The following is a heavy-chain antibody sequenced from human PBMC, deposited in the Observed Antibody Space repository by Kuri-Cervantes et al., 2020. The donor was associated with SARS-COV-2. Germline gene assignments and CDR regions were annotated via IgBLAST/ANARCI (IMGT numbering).Heavy chain of an antibody. CDR2: INHSGST. D-gene: IGHD2-15*01. CDR3: AGTRDIVVVVAAHNWFDP. J-gene: IGHJ5*02. CDR1: GGPFSGYY. Sequence: SQTLSLTCAVYGGPFSGYYWSWIRQPPGKGLEWIGEINHSGSTNYNPSLKSRVTISVDTSKNQFSLQLSSVTAADTAVYYCAGTRDIVVVVAAHNWFDPWGQGTLVTVSS. V-gene: IGHV4-34*01.